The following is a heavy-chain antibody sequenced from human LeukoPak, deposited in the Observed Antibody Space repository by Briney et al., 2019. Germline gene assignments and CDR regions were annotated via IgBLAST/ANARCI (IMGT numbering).Heavy chain of an antibody. CDR2: IKQDGSEE. CDR3: ARWRDSSSWYSYFDY. J-gene: IGHJ4*02. V-gene: IGHV3-7*04. CDR1: GFTFSSYW. Sequence: GGSLRLSCAASGFTFSSYWMSWVRQAPGKGLEWVANIKQDGSEEYYVDSVKGRFTISRDNAKNSLYLQMNSLRAEDTAVYYCARWRDSSSWYSYFDYWGQGTLVTVSS. D-gene: IGHD6-13*01.